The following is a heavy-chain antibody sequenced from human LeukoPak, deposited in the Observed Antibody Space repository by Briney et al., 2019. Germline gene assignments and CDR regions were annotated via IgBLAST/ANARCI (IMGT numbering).Heavy chain of an antibody. CDR3: ARVACSGGSCYSGWFDP. CDR1: GGSISSYY. J-gene: IGHJ5*02. CDR2: IYTGGST. V-gene: IGHV4-4*07. Sequence: SETLSLTRTVSGGSISSYYWSWIRQPAGKGLEWIGRIYTGGSTNYNPSLKSRVTMSVDTSKNQFSLKLSSVTAADTAVYYCARVACSGGSCYSGWFDPWGQGTLVTVSS. D-gene: IGHD2-15*01.